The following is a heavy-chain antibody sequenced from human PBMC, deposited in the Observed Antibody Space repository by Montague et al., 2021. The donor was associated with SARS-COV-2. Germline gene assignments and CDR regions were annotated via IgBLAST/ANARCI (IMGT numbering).Heavy chain of an antibody. J-gene: IGHJ4*02. V-gene: IGHV6-1*01. CDR2: TYYRSKWFH. Sequence: CAISGDSVSSNRAAWNWIRQSPSRGLEWLGRTYYRSKWFHDYAISVKSRIIINPDTSKNQFPLQLNSVTPEDTAVYYCANFAVSGTTADYWGQGILVTVSS. CDR3: ANFAVSGTTADY. CDR1: GDSVSSNRAA. D-gene: IGHD6-19*01.